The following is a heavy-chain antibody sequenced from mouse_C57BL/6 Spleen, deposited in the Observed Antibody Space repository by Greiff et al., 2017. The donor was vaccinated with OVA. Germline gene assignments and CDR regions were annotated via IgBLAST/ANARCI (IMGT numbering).Heavy chain of an antibody. D-gene: IGHD2-4*01. Sequence: QVQLQQSGPELVKPGASVKISCKASGYAFSSSWMNWVKQRPGKGLEWIGRIYPGDGDTNYNGKFKGKATLTADKSSSTVYMQLSSLTSEDSAVYFCARGGDYDLDYWGQGTTLTVSS. CDR1: GYAFSSSW. CDR2: IYPGDGDT. CDR3: ARGGDYDLDY. V-gene: IGHV1-82*01. J-gene: IGHJ2*01.